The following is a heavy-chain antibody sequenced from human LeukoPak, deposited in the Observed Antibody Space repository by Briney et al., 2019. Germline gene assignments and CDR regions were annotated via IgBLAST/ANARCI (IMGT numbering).Heavy chain of an antibody. CDR1: GFTFSSYA. D-gene: IGHD3-9*01. Sequence: PGGSLRLSCAASGFTFSSYAMSWVRQAPGKGLEWVSTISSSDGNTYYADSVQGRFTISRDNSKNTLYLQMNSLRAEDTAVYYCAKVPYDILTGYADYWGQGTLVTVSS. CDR3: AKVPYDILTGYADY. CDR2: ISSSDGNT. J-gene: IGHJ4*02. V-gene: IGHV3-23*01.